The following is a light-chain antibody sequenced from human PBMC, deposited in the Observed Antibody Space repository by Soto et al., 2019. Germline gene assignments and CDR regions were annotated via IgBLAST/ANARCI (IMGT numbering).Light chain of an antibody. CDR2: AAS. V-gene: IGKV1-9*01. CDR1: QDISSY. J-gene: IGKJ5*01. Sequence: DIQLTQSPSFLSASVGDRVTITCRASQDISSYLAWYQQKPGKAPELLIYAASTLQSGVPSRFSGSGSGTEFTLTISSLKPEDFATYYCQQLNSYPITFGQGTRLEIK. CDR3: QQLNSYPIT.